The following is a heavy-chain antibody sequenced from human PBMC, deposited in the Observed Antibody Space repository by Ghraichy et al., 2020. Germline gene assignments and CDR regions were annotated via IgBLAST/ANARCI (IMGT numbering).Heavy chain of an antibody. Sequence: GGSLRLSCSASGFTFSSFWMPWVRLAPGKGLVWVSRIDGDGSGTNYADSVRGRFTISRDNAKNTLYLQMNSLRAEDTAVYYCAIDVWWSYDHWGQGTLVTVSS. CDR3: AIDVWWSYDH. V-gene: IGHV3-74*01. CDR1: GFTFSSFW. D-gene: IGHD3-16*01. J-gene: IGHJ5*02. CDR2: IDGDGSGT.